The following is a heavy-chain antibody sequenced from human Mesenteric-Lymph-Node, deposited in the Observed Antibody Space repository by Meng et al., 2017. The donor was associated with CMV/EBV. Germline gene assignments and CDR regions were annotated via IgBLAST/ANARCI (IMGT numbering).Heavy chain of an antibody. Sequence: ASVKVSCKASGYTFTGYYMHWVRQAPGQGLEWMGWINPNSGNTGYAQKFQGRVTITRNTSISTAYMELSSLRSEDTAVYYCARVVGPYYDFWSGYYRYYYYYYGMDVWGQGTTVTVSS. J-gene: IGHJ6*02. CDR2: INPNSGNT. CDR3: ARVVGPYYDFWSGYYRYYYYYYGMDV. CDR1: GYTFTGYY. V-gene: IGHV1-8*03. D-gene: IGHD3-3*01.